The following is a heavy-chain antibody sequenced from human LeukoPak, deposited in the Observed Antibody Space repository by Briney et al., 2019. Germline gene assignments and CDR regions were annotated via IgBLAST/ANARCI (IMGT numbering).Heavy chain of an antibody. Sequence: GGSLRLSCAASGFTFSSYSMNWVRQAPGKGLEWVSSISSSSSYIYYADSVKGRFTISRDNAKNSLYLQMNSLRAEDTALYYCAKVLGRGQQPFDYWGQGTLVTVSS. V-gene: IGHV3-21*04. CDR2: ISSSSSYI. D-gene: IGHD3-10*01. CDR1: GFTFSSYS. J-gene: IGHJ4*02. CDR3: AKVLGRGQQPFDY.